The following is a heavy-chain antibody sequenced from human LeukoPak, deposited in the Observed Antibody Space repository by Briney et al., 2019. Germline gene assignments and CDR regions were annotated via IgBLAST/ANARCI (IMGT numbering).Heavy chain of an antibody. Sequence: SETLSLTCSVSGGSISGYYWSWIRQPPGKGLEWIGYIHYSGSTNYNPSLKSRVTISVDTSKNQFSLKLSSVTAADTAVYYCARGGYDFWSGYSPSVYYYYYMDVWGKGTTVTVSS. CDR1: GGSISGYY. CDR2: IHYSGST. J-gene: IGHJ6*03. V-gene: IGHV4-59*08. CDR3: ARGGYDFWSGYSPSVYYYYYMDV. D-gene: IGHD3-3*01.